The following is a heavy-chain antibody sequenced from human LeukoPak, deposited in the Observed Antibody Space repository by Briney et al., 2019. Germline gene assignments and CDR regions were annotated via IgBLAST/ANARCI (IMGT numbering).Heavy chain of an antibody. J-gene: IGHJ4*02. CDR3: ARMYAASEGLRDFYFDY. Sequence: GASVKVSCKASGYTFTSYYMHWVRQAPGQGLEWMGLINPSGGSTSYAQKFQGRVTMTRDTSTSTVYMELSSLRSEDTAVYYCARMYAASEGLRDFYFDYWGQGTLVTVSS. D-gene: IGHD2-8*01. CDR1: GYTFTSYY. V-gene: IGHV1-46*01. CDR2: INPSGGST.